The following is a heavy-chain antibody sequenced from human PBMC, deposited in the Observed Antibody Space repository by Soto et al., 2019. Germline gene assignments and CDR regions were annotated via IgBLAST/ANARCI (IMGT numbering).Heavy chain of an antibody. CDR3: ARSEGDDDDPYYDYYGMDV. CDR2: ISAYTGNT. CDR1: GYTFTSDG. J-gene: IGHJ6*02. V-gene: IGHV1-18*01. D-gene: IGHD2-21*02. Sequence: QVQLVQSGAEVKKPGASVKVSCKASGYTFTSDGISWVRQAPGQGLEWMGWISAYTGNTNYAQKFQGRVTMTMDTSTSIAYMELRSLRSEDTAVYSCARSEGDDDDPYYDYYGMDVWVQGTTVTDSS.